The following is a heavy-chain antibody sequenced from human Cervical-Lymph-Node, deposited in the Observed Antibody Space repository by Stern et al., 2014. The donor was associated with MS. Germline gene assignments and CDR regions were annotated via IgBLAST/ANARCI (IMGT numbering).Heavy chain of an antibody. CDR3: ARGGRGAFDE. J-gene: IGHJ3*01. CDR1: GYRFTTYD. V-gene: IGHV1-8*01. CDR2: VNPDSGTT. Sequence: VQLVQSGAEARMPGASVRVTCKTSGYRFTTYDFNWVRQAPGQGLEWMGWVNPDSGTTGYATKFQGRLTLTTTTSLKTTSMELRSLRPDDTAVYYCARGGRGAFDEWGQGTTVTVSS. D-gene: IGHD1-14*01.